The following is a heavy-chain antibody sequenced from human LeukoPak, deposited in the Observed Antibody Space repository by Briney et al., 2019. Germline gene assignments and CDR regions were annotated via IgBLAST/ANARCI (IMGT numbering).Heavy chain of an antibody. Sequence: PGGSLRLSCAASGFTFSDYYMSWIRQAPGKGLEWVSYISSSGSTIYYADSVKGRFTISRDNAKNSLYLQMNSLRAEDTAVYYCAKDVHYDSSGICMDVWGQGTTVTVSS. CDR2: ISSSGSTI. D-gene: IGHD3-22*01. V-gene: IGHV3-11*04. CDR1: GFTFSDYY. J-gene: IGHJ6*02. CDR3: AKDVHYDSSGICMDV.